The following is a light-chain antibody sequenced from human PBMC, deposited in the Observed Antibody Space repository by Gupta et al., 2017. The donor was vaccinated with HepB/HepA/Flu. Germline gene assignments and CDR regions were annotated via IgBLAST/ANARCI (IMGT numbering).Light chain of an antibody. CDR2: GKN. CDR1: SLRSYY. V-gene: IGLV3-19*01. J-gene: IGLJ1*01. Sequence: SSELTQDPAVSVALGQTVRITCQGDSLRSYYASWYQQTPGQAPVLVIYGKNNRPSGIPDRFSGSSSGNTASLTITGAQAEDEADYYCNSRDSSGNHLGVFGTGTKVTVL. CDR3: NSRDSSGNHLGV.